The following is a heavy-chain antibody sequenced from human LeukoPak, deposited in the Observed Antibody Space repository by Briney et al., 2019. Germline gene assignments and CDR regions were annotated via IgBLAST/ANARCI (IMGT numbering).Heavy chain of an antibody. J-gene: IGHJ4*02. CDR3: ASGTGGMVYDY. CDR2: IIPILGIA. Sequence: VASVKVSCKASGGTFSSYTNSWVRQAPGQGLEWMGRIIPILGIANYAQKFQGRVTITADKSTSTAYMELSSLRSEDTAVYYCASGTGGMVYDYWGQGTLVTVSS. D-gene: IGHD3/OR15-3a*01. V-gene: IGHV1-69*02. CDR1: GGTFSSYT.